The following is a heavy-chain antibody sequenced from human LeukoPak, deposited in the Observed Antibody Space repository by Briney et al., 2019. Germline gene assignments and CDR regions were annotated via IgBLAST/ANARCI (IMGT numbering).Heavy chain of an antibody. CDR1: GFTVSTNY. D-gene: IGHD4-17*01. Sequence: GGSLRLSCAASGFTVSTNYMNWVRQAPGKGLEWVSVIYSGGSAYYADSVKGRFTISRHNSKNTLYLQMNSLRGEDTAVYYCATIGGDYVSFDNWGQGTLVTVTS. CDR3: ATIGGDYVSFDN. V-gene: IGHV3-53*04. CDR2: IYSGGSA. J-gene: IGHJ4*02.